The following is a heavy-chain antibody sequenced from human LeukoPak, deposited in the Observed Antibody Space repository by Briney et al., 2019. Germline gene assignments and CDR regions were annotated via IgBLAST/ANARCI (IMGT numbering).Heavy chain of an antibody. J-gene: IGHJ1*01. CDR2: ISYDGSNK. D-gene: IGHD2-15*01. CDR1: GFTFSSYA. CDR3: ARGGSGGEFQH. V-gene: IGHV3-30-3*01. Sequence: PGGSLRLSCAASGFTFSSYAMHWVRQAPGKGLEWVAVISYDGSNKYYADSVKGRFTISRGNAKNSLYLQMNSLRAEDTAVYYCARGGSGGEFQHWGQGTLVTVSS.